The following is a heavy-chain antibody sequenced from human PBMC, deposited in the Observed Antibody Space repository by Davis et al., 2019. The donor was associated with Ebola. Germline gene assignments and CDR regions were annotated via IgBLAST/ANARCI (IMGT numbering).Heavy chain of an antibody. J-gene: IGHJ6*02. D-gene: IGHD2-2*01. Sequence: PGGSLRLSCAASGFTFDDYAMNWVRQAPGKGLEWVSGITWNSGSIGYAESVKGRFTISRDNAKNSLYLQMNSLRAEDTALYYCAKEKSSPSPGRDYYGIDVWGQGTTVTVSS. CDR2: ITWNSGSI. V-gene: IGHV3-9*01. CDR1: GFTFDDYA. CDR3: AKEKSSPSPGRDYYGIDV.